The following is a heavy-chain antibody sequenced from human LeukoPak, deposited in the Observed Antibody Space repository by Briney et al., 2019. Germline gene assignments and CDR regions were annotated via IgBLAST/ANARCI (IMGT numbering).Heavy chain of an antibody. Sequence: TPSETLSLTCTVSGYSISSGYYWGWIRQPPGKGLEWIGSIYHSGSTYYNPSLKSRVTISVDKSKNQFSLKLSSVTAADTAVYYCARVVAAAGNNWFDPWGQGALVTVSS. D-gene: IGHD6-13*01. J-gene: IGHJ5*02. V-gene: IGHV4-38-2*02. CDR1: GYSISSGYY. CDR2: IYHSGST. CDR3: ARVVAAAGNNWFDP.